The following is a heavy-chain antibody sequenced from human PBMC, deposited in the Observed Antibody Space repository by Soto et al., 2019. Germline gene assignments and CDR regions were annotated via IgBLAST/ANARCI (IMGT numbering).Heavy chain of an antibody. V-gene: IGHV4-31*03. J-gene: IGHJ5*02. Sequence: QVQLQVSVPGLVKPSQTLSLTCTVSGGSISSGGYYWSWIRQHPGKGLEWIGYIYYSRSTYYNPSLNSRVTISVETPKKQFSLKLSSVTVAKTAVYYCARSVFPWGQGTLVTVSS. CDR2: IYYSRST. CDR1: GGSISSGGYY. CDR3: ARSVFP.